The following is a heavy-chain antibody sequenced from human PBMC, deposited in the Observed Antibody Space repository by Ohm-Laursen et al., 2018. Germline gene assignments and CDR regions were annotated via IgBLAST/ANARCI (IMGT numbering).Heavy chain of an antibody. D-gene: IGHD7-27*01. Sequence: SDTLSLTCTVSGGSISSYYWSWTRQPPGKGLEWIGYIYYSGSTNYNPSLKSRVTISVDTSKNQFSLKLSSVTAADTAVYYCARALGGYPISYYYGMDVWGQGTTVTVSS. V-gene: IGHV4-59*07. CDR2: IYYSGST. CDR3: ARALGGYPISYYYGMDV. J-gene: IGHJ6*02. CDR1: GGSISSYY.